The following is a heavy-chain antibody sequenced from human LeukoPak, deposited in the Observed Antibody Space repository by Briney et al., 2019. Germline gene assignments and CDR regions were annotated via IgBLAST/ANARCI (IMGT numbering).Heavy chain of an antibody. CDR3: ATNRVGTYDRPFDI. D-gene: IGHD1-26*01. CDR2: IHYTGTT. CDR1: GGSINSHY. Sequence: SETLSLTCLVSGGSINSHYWSWIRQPPGKGLEWIGDIHYTGTTKYNPSVKSRVTISIDTSKNQLSLELSSVTATDTAVYFCATNRVGTYDRPFDIWGQGTMVTVSS. J-gene: IGHJ3*02. V-gene: IGHV4-59*08.